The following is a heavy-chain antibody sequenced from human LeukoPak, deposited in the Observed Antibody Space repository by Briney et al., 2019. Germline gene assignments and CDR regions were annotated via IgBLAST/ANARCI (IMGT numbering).Heavy chain of an antibody. CDR1: GGSNSSYY. V-gene: IGHV4-59*01. Sequence: SETLSLTRTVSGGSNSSYYWSWIRQPPGKGLEWIGYIYYSGSTNYNPSLKSRVTISVDTSKNQFSLKLSSVTAADTAVYYCARDLGGYDDAFDIWGQGTMVTVSS. J-gene: IGHJ3*02. CDR2: IYYSGST. CDR3: ARDLGGYDDAFDI. D-gene: IGHD3-16*01.